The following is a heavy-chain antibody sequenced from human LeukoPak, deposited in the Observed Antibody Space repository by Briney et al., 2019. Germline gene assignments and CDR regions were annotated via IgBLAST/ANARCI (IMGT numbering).Heavy chain of an antibody. Sequence: ASVKVSCKASGYTFTSYAMNWVRQAPGQGLEWMGWINTNTGNPTYAQGFTGRFVFSLDTSVSTAYLQISSLKAEDTAVYYCARVASSLGGSGSYYPDLDYWGQGTLVTVSS. J-gene: IGHJ4*02. CDR2: INTNTGNP. V-gene: IGHV7-4-1*02. CDR1: GYTFTSYA. CDR3: ARVASSLGGSGSYYPDLDY. D-gene: IGHD3-10*01.